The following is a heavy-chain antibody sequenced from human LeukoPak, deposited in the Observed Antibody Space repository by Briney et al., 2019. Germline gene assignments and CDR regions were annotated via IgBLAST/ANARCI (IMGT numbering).Heavy chain of an antibody. J-gene: IGHJ5*02. CDR3: ARMQRGSNAPYLAAADYWFDP. CDR2: IKEDGDEK. V-gene: IGHV3-7*01. Sequence: QAGGSLRLSCAASGFTFSSYWMSWVRQAPGKGLEWVANIKEDGDEKYYVDSVKGRFTISRDNAKNSLYLQMNSLRAEDTAVYYCARMQRGSNAPYLAAADYWFDPWGQGTLVTVSS. CDR1: GFTFSSYW. D-gene: IGHD6-13*01.